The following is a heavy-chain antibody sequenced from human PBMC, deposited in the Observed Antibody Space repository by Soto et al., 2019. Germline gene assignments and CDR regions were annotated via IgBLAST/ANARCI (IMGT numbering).Heavy chain of an antibody. CDR1: GFKFDEYA. CDR3: TKALLGLVPLPGGS. D-gene: IGHD3-10*01. Sequence: EVQLLESGGGLVQPGRSLRLSCTGSGFKFDEYAMHWDRLIPGKGLEWVAGINWNSANIGYADSVKGRVTISRDNAKSSLYLEMNSLRPEDTALYYCTKALLGLVPLPGGSWGQGTLVTVSS. J-gene: IGHJ4*02. CDR2: INWNSANI. V-gene: IGHV3-9*01.